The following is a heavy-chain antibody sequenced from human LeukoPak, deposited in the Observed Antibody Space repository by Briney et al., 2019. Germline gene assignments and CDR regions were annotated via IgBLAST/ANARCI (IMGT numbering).Heavy chain of an antibody. V-gene: IGHV3-9*01. CDR1: GFTFDDYA. CDR2: ISWNSGSI. Sequence: PGGSLRLSCAASGFTFDDYAMHWVRQAPGKGLEWVSGISWNSGSIGYADSVKGRFTISRDNAKNSLYLQMNSLRAEDTALYYCAKVAIVVVPAAIYFDYWGQGTLVTVSS. D-gene: IGHD2-2*03. J-gene: IGHJ4*02. CDR3: AKVAIVVVPAAIYFDY.